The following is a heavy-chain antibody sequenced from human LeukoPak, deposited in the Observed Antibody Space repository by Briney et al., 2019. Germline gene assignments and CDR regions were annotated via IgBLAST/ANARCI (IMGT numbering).Heavy chain of an antibody. Sequence: TLSLTCTVSGGSINSGDYYWSWIRQPPGKGLEWIGYIYYSGSTYYNPSLKSRVTISVDTSKNQFSLKLSSVTAADTAVYYCARAGRGSIAVPFDPWGQGTLVTVSS. D-gene: IGHD6-6*01. J-gene: IGHJ5*02. CDR1: GGSINSGDYY. CDR2: IYYSGST. V-gene: IGHV4-30-4*08. CDR3: ARAGRGSIAVPFDP.